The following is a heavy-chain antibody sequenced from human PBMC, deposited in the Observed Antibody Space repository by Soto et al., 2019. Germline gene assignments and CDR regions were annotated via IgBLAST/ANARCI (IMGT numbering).Heavy chain of an antibody. D-gene: IGHD5-18*01. CDR2: IYHSGST. CDR3: ARSDRGYSYGYHFDY. J-gene: IGHJ4*02. V-gene: IGHV4-4*02. CDR1: GGSISSSSW. Sequence: SQTLSLTRAVSGGSISSSSWWSWVRQPPGKGLGWIGEIYHSGSTNYNPSLKTRVTISVDTSKNQFSLKLSSVTAADTAVSYCARSDRGYSYGYHFDYWGQGTLVTVS.